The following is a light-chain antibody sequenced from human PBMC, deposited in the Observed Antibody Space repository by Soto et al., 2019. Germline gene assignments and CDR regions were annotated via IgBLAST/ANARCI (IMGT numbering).Light chain of an antibody. CDR2: NNN. CDR3: SSWDDSLNSVV. CDR1: NYNIGNNG. J-gene: IGLJ2*01. V-gene: IGLV1-44*01. Sequence: QSVLTQSPSASGTPGQRITISCSGSNYNIGNNGVHWYQQLPGMAPKLLMFNNNQRPSGVPDRISGSKSGTSASMAISGLQSEDDADYYCSSWDDSLNSVVFGGGTKVTVL.